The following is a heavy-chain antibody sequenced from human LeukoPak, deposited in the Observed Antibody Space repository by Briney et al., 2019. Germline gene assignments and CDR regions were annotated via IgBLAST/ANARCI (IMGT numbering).Heavy chain of an antibody. J-gene: IGHJ4*02. CDR3: TRRLDY. CDR1: GFMFNNEW. V-gene: IGHV3-7*03. CDR2: IKADGTEK. Sequence: GGSLRLSCAASGFMFNNEWMDWVRQAPGKGLEWVANIKADGTEKYYVDSVKGRFTISRDYAKNSLYLQLNSLRAEDTAVYYCTRRLDYWGQGTLVTVSS.